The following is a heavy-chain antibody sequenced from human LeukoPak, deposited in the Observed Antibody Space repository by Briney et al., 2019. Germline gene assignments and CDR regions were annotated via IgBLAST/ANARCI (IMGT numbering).Heavy chain of an antibody. D-gene: IGHD6-19*01. J-gene: IGHJ4*02. V-gene: IGHV4-61*01. CDR3: ARLYSSGWHYFDY. CDR2: IYYSGST. Sequence: PSETLSLTCTVSGGSVSSGNYYWSWIRQPPGKGLEWIGYIYYSGSTSYSPSLKSRVTTSVDTSKNQFSLKLSSVTAADTAVYYCARLYSSGWHYFDYWGQGTLVTVSS. CDR1: GGSVSSGNYY.